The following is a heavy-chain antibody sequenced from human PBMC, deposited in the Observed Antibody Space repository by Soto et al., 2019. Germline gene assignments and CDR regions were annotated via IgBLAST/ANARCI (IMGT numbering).Heavy chain of an antibody. D-gene: IGHD3-3*01. CDR3: ARHDTPMFGVVFNYYYYGMDV. J-gene: IGHJ6*02. Sequence: GESLKISCKGSGYSFTSYWIGWVRQMPGKGLEWMGIIYPGDSDTSYSPSFQGQVTISADKSISTAYLQWSSRKASDTAMYYCARHDTPMFGVVFNYYYYGMDVWGQGTTVTVSS. V-gene: IGHV5-51*01. CDR2: IYPGDSDT. CDR1: GYSFTSYW.